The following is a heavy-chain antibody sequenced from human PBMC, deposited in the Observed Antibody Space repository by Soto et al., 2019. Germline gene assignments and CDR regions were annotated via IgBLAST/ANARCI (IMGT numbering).Heavy chain of an antibody. CDR2: INPSGGGT. J-gene: IGHJ6*02. CDR3: ARDLGPLRSGSGMDV. V-gene: IGHV1-2*04. D-gene: IGHD5-12*01. Sequence: AASVKVSCKASGYTLPSYYMHWVRQAPGQGLEWMGRINPSGGGTNYAQKFQGWVTMTRDTSISTAYMELSRLRSDDTAVYYCARDLGPLRSGSGMDVWGQGTTVTVSS. CDR1: GYTLPSYY.